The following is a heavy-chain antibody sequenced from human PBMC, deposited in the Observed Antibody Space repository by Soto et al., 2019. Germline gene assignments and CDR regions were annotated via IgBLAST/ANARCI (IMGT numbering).Heavy chain of an antibody. CDR2: INPIGGST. CDR3: AREVLGVAGPYGVDVFGALYYYYYGMDV. J-gene: IGHJ6*02. V-gene: IGHV1-46*01. CDR1: GYTFTSYY. Sequence: GASVKVSCKASGYTFTSYYMHWVLQAPGQGLEWMGIINPIGGSTSYAQKFQGRVTMTRDTSTSTVYMELSSLRSEDTAVYYCAREVLGVAGPYGVDVFGALYYYYYGMDVWGQGTTVTVSS. D-gene: IGHD6-19*01.